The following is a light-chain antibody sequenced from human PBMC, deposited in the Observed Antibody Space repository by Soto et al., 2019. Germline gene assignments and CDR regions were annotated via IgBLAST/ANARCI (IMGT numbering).Light chain of an antibody. Sequence: QSVLAQPASVSGSPGQSITISCTGTTSDIAGYNYVSWYQQHPGKAPKLLIYEVTSRASGVSHRFSGSKSGNTASLTISGLQAEDEAEYYCNSYAGSSNVFGTGTKVTVL. J-gene: IGLJ1*01. CDR3: NSYAGSSNV. CDR1: TSDIAGYNY. V-gene: IGLV2-14*01. CDR2: EVT.